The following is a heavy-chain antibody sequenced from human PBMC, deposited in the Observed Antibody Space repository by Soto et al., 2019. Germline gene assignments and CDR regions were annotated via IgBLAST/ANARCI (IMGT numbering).Heavy chain of an antibody. V-gene: IGHV3-9*01. CDR3: AKGVSYYDILTRYFQH. J-gene: IGHJ1*01. D-gene: IGHD3-9*01. Sequence: EVQLVESGGGLVQPGRSLRLSCAASGFTFDDYAMHWVRQAPGKGLEWVSGISWNSGSIGYADSVKGRFTISRDNAKNSLYLQMNSLRAEDTALYYCAKGVSYYDILTRYFQHWGQGTLVTVYS. CDR1: GFTFDDYA. CDR2: ISWNSGSI.